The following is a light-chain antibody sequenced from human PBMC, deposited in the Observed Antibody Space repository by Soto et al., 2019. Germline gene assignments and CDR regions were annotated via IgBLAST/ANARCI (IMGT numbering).Light chain of an antibody. CDR3: QQYNSYPYT. CDR2: KAS. J-gene: IGKJ2*01. Sequence: DIQMTQSPSTLSASVGDRVTITCRASQTIGSWLAWYQQKPGKAPNLLIYKASSLESGVASRFSASGSGTKFTLTISSLQPDDFATFYCQQYNSYPYTFGQGTKLEIQ. CDR1: QTIGSW. V-gene: IGKV1-5*03.